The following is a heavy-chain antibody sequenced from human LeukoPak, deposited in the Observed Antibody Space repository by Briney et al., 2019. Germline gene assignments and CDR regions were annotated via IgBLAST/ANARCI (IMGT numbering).Heavy chain of an antibody. CDR3: AKGPQLYSGYHPDY. CDR2: ITGSDDTT. CDR1: GFTFSIDA. D-gene: IGHD5-12*01. Sequence: PGGSLRLSCAASGFTFSIDAMTWVRQAPGEGLEWVSTITGSDDTTYYADSVKSRFTISRDYSKNTVHLQLNNLRAEDTAMYYCAKGPQLYSGYHPDYWGQGTLVTVSS. J-gene: IGHJ4*02. V-gene: IGHV3-23*01.